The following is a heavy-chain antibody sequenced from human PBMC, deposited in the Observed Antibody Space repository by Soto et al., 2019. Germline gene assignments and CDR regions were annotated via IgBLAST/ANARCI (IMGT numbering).Heavy chain of an antibody. CDR3: ARVGGVAARTFDY. CDR2: IYYSGST. CDR1: GDSMYDFV. V-gene: IGHV4-59*01. D-gene: IGHD6-6*01. J-gene: IGHJ4*02. Sequence: SETLSLACTVSGDSMYDFVWSWIRQPPGKGLEWIGYIYYSGSTDYNPSLKGRVTISVDASKNQFSLKLRSVTAADTAVYYCARVGGVAARTFDYWGQGTLVTVSS.